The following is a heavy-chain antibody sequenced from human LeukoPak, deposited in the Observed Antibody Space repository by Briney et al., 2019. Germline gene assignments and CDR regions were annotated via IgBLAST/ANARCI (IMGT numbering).Heavy chain of an antibody. CDR1: GFTFSSYE. CDR2: ISSSGSTI. D-gene: IGHD6-13*01. J-gene: IGHJ4*02. CDR3: ARVDYSSSWPYYFDY. V-gene: IGHV3-48*03. Sequence: PGGSLRLSCAASGFTFSSYEMNWVRQAPGKGLEWVSYISSSGSTIYYADSVKGRFTISRDNAKNSLYLQMNSLRAEDTDVYYCARVDYSSSWPYYFDYWGQGTLVTVSS.